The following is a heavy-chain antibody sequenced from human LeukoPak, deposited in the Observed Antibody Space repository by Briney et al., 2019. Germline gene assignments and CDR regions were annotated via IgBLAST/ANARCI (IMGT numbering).Heavy chain of an antibody. Sequence: PGGSLRLSCAASGFTFSNAWMSWVRQAPGKGLEWVGRIKSKIDGGTTDYAAPVKGRFTISRDDSKNTLYLQMNSLKTEDTAVYYCTAAAATDYWGQGTLVTVSS. CDR3: TAAAATDY. D-gene: IGHD2-2*01. CDR1: GFTFSNAW. J-gene: IGHJ4*02. V-gene: IGHV3-15*01. CDR2: IKSKIDGGTT.